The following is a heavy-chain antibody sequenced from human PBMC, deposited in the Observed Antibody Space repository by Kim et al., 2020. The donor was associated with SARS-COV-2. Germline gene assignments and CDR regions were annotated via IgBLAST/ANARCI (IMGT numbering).Heavy chain of an antibody. D-gene: IGHD2-2*01. CDR1: GYTFTGYY. V-gene: IGHV1-2*02. Sequence: ASVKVSCKASGYTFTGYYMHWVRQAPGQGLEWMGWINPNSGGTNYAQKFQGRVTMTRDTSISTAYMELSRLRSDDTAVYYCAREARTVVVPAAVGPDYYNWFDPWGQGTLVTVSS. CDR2: INPNSGGT. CDR3: AREARTVVVPAAVGPDYYNWFDP. J-gene: IGHJ5*02.